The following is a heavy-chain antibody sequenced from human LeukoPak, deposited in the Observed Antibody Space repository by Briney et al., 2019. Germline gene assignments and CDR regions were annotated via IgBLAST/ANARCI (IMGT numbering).Heavy chain of an antibody. CDR2: IRSKANSYAT. D-gene: IGHD4-17*01. CDR1: GFTFSGSA. V-gene: IGHV3-73*01. Sequence: GGSLRLSCAASGFTFSGSAMHWVRLASGKGLEWVGRIRSKANSYATAYAASVKGRFTISRDDSKNTAYLQMNSLKTEDTAVYYCTRQGYGDYDGYWGQGTLVTVSS. J-gene: IGHJ4*02. CDR3: TRQGYGDYDGY.